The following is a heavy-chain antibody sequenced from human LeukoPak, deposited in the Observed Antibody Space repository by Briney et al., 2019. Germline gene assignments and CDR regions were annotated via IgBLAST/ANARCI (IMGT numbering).Heavy chain of an antibody. CDR2: IIPIFGTA. CDR3: ARGKRDYYDSSGFYFDY. J-gene: IGHJ4*02. V-gene: IGHV1-69*05. CDR1: GGTFSSYA. Sequence: SVQVSCQASGGTFSSYAISWVRPAPGQGLEWMGGIIPIFGTANYAQKFQGRVTITTDESTSTAYMELSSLRSEDTAVYYCARGKRDYYDSSGFYFDYWGQGTLVTVSS. D-gene: IGHD3-22*01.